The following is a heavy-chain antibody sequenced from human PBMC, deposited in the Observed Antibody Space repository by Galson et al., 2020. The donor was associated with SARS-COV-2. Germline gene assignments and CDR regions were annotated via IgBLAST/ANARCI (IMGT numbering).Heavy chain of an antibody. Sequence: ASVKVSCKVSGYTLTELSMHWVRQAPGKGLEWMGGFDPEDGETIYAQKFQGRVTMTEDTSTDTAYMELSSLRSEDTAVYYCATGPPYCSGGSCYWFDPWGQGILVTVSS. CDR3: ATGPPYCSGGSCYWFDP. J-gene: IGHJ5*02. D-gene: IGHD2-15*01. CDR1: GYTLTELS. CDR2: FDPEDGET. V-gene: IGHV1-24*01.